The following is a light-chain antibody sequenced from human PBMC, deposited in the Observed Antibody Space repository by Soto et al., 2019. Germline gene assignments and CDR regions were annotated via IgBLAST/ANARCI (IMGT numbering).Light chain of an antibody. CDR2: AAS. CDR3: QQSYSPLTWT. J-gene: IGKJ1*01. Sequence: DIQMTQSPSSLSASVGDRVTITCRASQSIRSYLNWYQQKPGKAPNLLIYAASSLQSGVPSRFVGSGSGTDFTLAISSLQPEDFATYHFQQSYSPLTWTFGQGTKVEIK. V-gene: IGKV1-39*01. CDR1: QSIRSY.